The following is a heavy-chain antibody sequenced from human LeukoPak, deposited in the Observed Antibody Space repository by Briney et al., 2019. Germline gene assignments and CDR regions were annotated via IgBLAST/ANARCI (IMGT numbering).Heavy chain of an antibody. Sequence: GGSLRLSCAASGFTFSSYWMHWVRQAPGKGLVWVSRINSDGSGTSYADSVKGRFTISRDNAKNTLYLQMNSLRAEDTAVYYCAKDNPRLRFLEWLYDYWGQGTLVTVSS. J-gene: IGHJ4*02. CDR2: INSDGSGT. D-gene: IGHD3-3*01. CDR3: AKDNPRLRFLEWLYDY. V-gene: IGHV3-74*01. CDR1: GFTFSSYW.